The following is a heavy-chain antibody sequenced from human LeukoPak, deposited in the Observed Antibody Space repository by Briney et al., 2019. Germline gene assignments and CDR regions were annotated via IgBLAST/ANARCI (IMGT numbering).Heavy chain of an antibody. V-gene: IGHV4-34*01. D-gene: IGHD3-22*01. CDR3: ATTYYYDSSGYQSFDY. CDR1: GGSFSGYY. J-gene: IGHJ4*02. Sequence: SETLSLTCAVYGGSFSGYYWSWIRQPPGKGLEWIGEINHSGSTNYNPSLKSRVTISVDTSENQFSLKLSSVTAADTAVYYCATTYYYDSSGYQSFDYWGQGTLVTVSS. CDR2: INHSGST.